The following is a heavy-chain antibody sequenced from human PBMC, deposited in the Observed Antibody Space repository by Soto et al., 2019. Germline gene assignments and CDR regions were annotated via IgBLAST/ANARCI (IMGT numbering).Heavy chain of an antibody. CDR1: GLTFSNTW. CDR2: INYDGSAK. CDR3: VRDSPRAYFDY. Sequence: EVQLVQSGGGLVQPGGSLRLSCAASGLTFSNTWMSWVRQAPGKGPEFVANINYDGSAKNYADSVKGRFTISRDNARNSLYLQLDSLTAEDTAVYYCVRDSPRAYFDYWGQGTLVTVSS. J-gene: IGHJ4*02. D-gene: IGHD3-16*01. V-gene: IGHV3-7*05.